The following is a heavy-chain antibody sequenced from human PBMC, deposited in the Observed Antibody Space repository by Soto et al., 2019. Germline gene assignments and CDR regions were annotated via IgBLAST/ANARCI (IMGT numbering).Heavy chain of an antibody. J-gene: IGHJ5*02. Sequence: SETLSLTCTVSGGSISSSSYYWGWIRQPPGKGLEWIGSIYYSGSTYYNPSLKSRVTISVDTSKNQFSLKLSSVTAADTAVYYCARQQGGSSIVVVTATYNWFDPWGQGTLVTVSS. CDR3: ARQQGGSSIVVVTATYNWFDP. D-gene: IGHD2-21*02. CDR1: GGSISSSSYY. CDR2: IYYSGST. V-gene: IGHV4-39*01.